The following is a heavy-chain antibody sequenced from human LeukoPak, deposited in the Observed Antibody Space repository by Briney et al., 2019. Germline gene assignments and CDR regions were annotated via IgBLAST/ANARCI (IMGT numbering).Heavy chain of an antibody. D-gene: IGHD3-10*01. Sequence: PGGSLRLSCAASGLTFSSYAMSWVRQAPGKGLEWVSAISGSGGSTYYADSLRGRFTISRDNSKNTLFLQMNSLRAEDTAVYYCAKHFGSGTYYNYFVYWGQGTLVSVSS. CDR1: GLTFSSYA. J-gene: IGHJ4*02. V-gene: IGHV3-23*01. CDR3: AKHFGSGTYYNYFVY. CDR2: ISGSGGST.